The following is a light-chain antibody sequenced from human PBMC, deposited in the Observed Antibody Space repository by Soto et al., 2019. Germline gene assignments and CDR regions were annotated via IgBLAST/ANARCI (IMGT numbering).Light chain of an antibody. J-gene: IGKJ5*01. Sequence: EVVLTQSPVTLSLSPGERATLSCRASQSFRGLLAWYQQKPGQAPRLLIYDAYNRATGIPPRFSGSGSGPDFTLTIRSLEPEDSAVYYCQQRHMWPITFGQGTRLEIK. CDR2: DAY. CDR1: QSFRGL. V-gene: IGKV3-11*01. CDR3: QQRHMWPIT.